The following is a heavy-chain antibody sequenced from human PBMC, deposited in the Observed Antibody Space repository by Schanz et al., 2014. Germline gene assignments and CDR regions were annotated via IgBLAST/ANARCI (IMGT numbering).Heavy chain of an antibody. CDR2: VSSDGNND. V-gene: IGHV3-30*18. D-gene: IGHD3-10*01. Sequence: VQLVESGGGVVQPGRSLRLSCAASGFTFSTHAMHWVRQAPGKGLEWVALVSSDGNNDYYTDSVKGRFTISRDNSKNTVHLQMNGLRAEDSAGYYCAKQHIVRGVIYLNWFDSWGQGTLVTASS. CDR3: AKQHIVRGVIYLNWFDS. CDR1: GFTFSTHA. J-gene: IGHJ5*01.